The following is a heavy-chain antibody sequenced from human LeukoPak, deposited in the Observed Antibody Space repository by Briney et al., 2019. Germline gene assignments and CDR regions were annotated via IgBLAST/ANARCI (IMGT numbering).Heavy chain of an antibody. J-gene: IGHJ4*02. CDR2: ISWNSGSI. CDR1: GFTFDDYA. Sequence: SLRLSCAASGFTFDDYAMHWVRQAPGKGLEWVSGISWNSGSIGYADSVKGRFTISRDNAKNTLYLQMSSLRADDTAVYYCVIDLGDYNDFWGQGTLVSVSS. D-gene: IGHD2-15*01. V-gene: IGHV3-9*01. CDR3: VIDLGDYNDF.